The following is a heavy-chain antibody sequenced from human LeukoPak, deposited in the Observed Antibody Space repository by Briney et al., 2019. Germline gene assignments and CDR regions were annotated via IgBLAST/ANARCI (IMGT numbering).Heavy chain of an antibody. CDR1: GGSINTYY. J-gene: IGHJ6*03. D-gene: IGHD3-3*01. CDR2: IYSTGNT. Sequence: SETLSLTCAVSGGSINTYYWSWIRQPPGKGLEWVGFIYSTGNTNYNPSLKGRVTISLDTSKNQFSLNLSSVTAADTAVYYCAKHDTVFGAAHFYMDVWGKGTTVTVSS. V-gene: IGHV4-4*09. CDR3: AKHDTVFGAAHFYMDV.